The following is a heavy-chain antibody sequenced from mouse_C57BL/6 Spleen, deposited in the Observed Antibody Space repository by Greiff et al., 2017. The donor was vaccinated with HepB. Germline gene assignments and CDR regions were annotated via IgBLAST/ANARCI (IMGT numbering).Heavy chain of an antibody. CDR3: ARPNWDVWYFDV. CDR2: IDPSDSYT. Sequence: QVQLKQPGAELVKPGASVKLSCKASGYTFTSYWMQWVKQRPGQGLEWIGEIDPSDSYTNYNQKFKGKATLTVDTSSSTAYMQRSSLTSEDSAVYYCARPNWDVWYFDVWGTGTTVTVSS. D-gene: IGHD4-1*02. V-gene: IGHV1-50*01. J-gene: IGHJ1*03. CDR1: GYTFTSYW.